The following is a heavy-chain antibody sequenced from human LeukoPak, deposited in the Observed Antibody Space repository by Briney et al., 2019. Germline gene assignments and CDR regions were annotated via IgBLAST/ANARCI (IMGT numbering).Heavy chain of an antibody. D-gene: IGHD5-12*01. Sequence: PSETLSLTCAVSGGSISSSNWWSWVRQPPGKGLEWIGEIYHSRSTNYNPSLKSRVTISVDKSKNQFSLKLSSVTAADTAVYYCARDPVATTYYYYGMDVWGRGTTVTVSS. CDR2: IYHSRST. CDR1: GGSISSSNW. J-gene: IGHJ6*02. V-gene: IGHV4-4*02. CDR3: ARDPVATTYYYYGMDV.